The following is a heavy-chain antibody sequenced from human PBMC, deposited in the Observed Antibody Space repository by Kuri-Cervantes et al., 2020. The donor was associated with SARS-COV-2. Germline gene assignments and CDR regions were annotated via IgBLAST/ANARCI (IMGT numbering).Heavy chain of an antibody. CDR3: ATTDTAMVPEFDY. CDR2: FDPEDGET. Sequence: ASVKVSCKVSGYTLTELSMHWVRQAPGKGLEWMGGFDPEDGETIYAQKSQGRVTMTEDISTDTAYMELSSLRSEDTAVYYCATTDTAMVPEFDYWGQGTLVTVSS. V-gene: IGHV1-24*01. J-gene: IGHJ4*02. CDR1: GYTLTELS. D-gene: IGHD5-18*01.